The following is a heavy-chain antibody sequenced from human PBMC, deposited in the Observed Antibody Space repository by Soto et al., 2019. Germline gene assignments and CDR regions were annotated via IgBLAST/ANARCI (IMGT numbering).Heavy chain of an antibody. J-gene: IGHJ4*02. D-gene: IGHD3-22*01. V-gene: IGHV3-33*01. Sequence: GGSLRLSCAASGFTFSSYGMHWVRQAPGKGLEWVAVIWYDGSNKYYADSVKGRFTISRDNSKNTLYLQMNSLRAEDTAVYYCARDLDYYDSSGRVFGGQGTLVTVSS. CDR3: ARDLDYYDSSGRVF. CDR2: IWYDGSNK. CDR1: GFTFSSYG.